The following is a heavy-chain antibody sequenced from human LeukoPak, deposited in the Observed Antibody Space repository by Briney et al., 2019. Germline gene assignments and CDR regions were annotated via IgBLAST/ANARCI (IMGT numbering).Heavy chain of an antibody. V-gene: IGHV3-21*01. J-gene: IGHJ3*02. CDR1: GFTFSSYS. CDR3: ARGSRDSSGYYWGAFDI. CDR2: ISSSSSYI. D-gene: IGHD3-22*01. Sequence: GGSLRLSCAASGFTFSSYSMNWVRQAPGKGLEWVSSISSSSSYIYYADSVKGRFTISRDNAKNSLYLQMNSLRAEDTAVYYCARGSRDSSGYYWGAFDIWGQGTMVTVSS.